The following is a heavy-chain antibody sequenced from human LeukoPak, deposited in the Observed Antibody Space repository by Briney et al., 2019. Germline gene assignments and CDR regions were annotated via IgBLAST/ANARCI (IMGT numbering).Heavy chain of an antibody. CDR3: ASDYSSGLMSYIDY. CDR2: TSYDGSNK. J-gene: IGHJ4*02. CDR1: GFTFSSYA. Sequence: GGSLRLSCAASGFTFSSYAMHWVRQAPGKGLEWVAATSYDGSNKHYADSVKGRFTISRDNSKNTLYLQMNSLRAEDTAVYYCASDYSSGLMSYIDYWGQGTLVTVSS. D-gene: IGHD6-19*01. V-gene: IGHV3-30*01.